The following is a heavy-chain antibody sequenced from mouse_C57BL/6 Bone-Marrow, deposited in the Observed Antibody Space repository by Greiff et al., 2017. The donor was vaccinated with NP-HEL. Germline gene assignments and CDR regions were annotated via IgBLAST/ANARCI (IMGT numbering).Heavy chain of an antibody. V-gene: IGHV5-4*03. CDR3: ARWGWLLLAY. Sequence: EVKVVESGGGLVKPGGSLKLSCAASGFTFSSYAMSWVRQTPEKRLEWVATISDGGSYTYYPDNVKGRFTISRDNAKNNLYLQMSHLKSEDTAMYYCARWGWLLLAYWGQGTLVTVSA. CDR2: ISDGGSYT. CDR1: GFTFSSYA. J-gene: IGHJ3*01. D-gene: IGHD2-3*01.